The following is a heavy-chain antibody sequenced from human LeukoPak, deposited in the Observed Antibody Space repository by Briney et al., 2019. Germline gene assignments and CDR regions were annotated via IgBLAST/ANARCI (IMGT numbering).Heavy chain of an antibody. Sequence: SETLSLTCTVSGGSISSYYWSWIRQPAGKGLEWIGRIYTSGSTNYNPSLKSRVTMSVDTSKNQFSLKLSSVTAADTAVYYCAKLGTFTLNFDWFFYFDYWGQGTLVTVPS. D-gene: IGHD3-9*01. J-gene: IGHJ4*02. CDR2: IYTSGST. CDR3: AKLGTFTLNFDWFFYFDY. CDR1: GGSISSYY. V-gene: IGHV4-4*07.